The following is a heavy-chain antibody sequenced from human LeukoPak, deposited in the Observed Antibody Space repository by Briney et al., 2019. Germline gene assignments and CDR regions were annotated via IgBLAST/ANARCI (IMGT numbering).Heavy chain of an antibody. J-gene: IGHJ4*02. D-gene: IGHD3-10*01. CDR3: AKDQGLLWFGELLSLDY. V-gene: IGHV3-23*01. Sequence: GGSLRLSCAASGFTFSSYAMSWVRQAPGKGLEWVSAISGSGGSTYYADSVKGRFTISRDNSKNTLYLQVNSLRAEDTAVYYYAKDQGLLWFGELLSLDYWGQGTLVTVSS. CDR1: GFTFSSYA. CDR2: ISGSGGST.